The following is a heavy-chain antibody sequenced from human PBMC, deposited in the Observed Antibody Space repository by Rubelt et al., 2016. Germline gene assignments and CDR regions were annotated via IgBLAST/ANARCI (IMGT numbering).Heavy chain of an antibody. CDR1: GFTFSTYS. CDR3: AKDWPGRRTPGGDY. V-gene: IGHV3-21*04. J-gene: IGHJ4*02. Sequence: EVKLVESGGGLVKPGGSLRLSCAASGFTFSTYSMNWVRQAPGKGLEWVSLISSSSTYIYYADSVKGRFTISRDNAKNSVYLQMNGLGAEETARYYCAKDWPGRRTPGGDYWGQGTLVIVSS. D-gene: IGHD3/OR15-3a*01. CDR2: ISSSSTYI.